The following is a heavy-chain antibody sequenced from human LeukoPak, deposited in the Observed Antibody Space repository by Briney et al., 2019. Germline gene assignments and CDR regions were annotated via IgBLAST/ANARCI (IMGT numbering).Heavy chain of an antibody. CDR2: ISAGGDIT. V-gene: IGHV3-23*01. D-gene: IGHD3-9*01. CDR1: GFTFRTFP. CDR3: AKGTHDILTGYYIS. Sequence: PGGSLRLSCAASGFTFRTFPMGWVRQAPGKGLEWVSAISAGGDITFYSDSVRGRFTISRDNSKETLYLQMNSLRAEDTAVYYCAKGTHDILTGYYISWGQGTLVTVSS. J-gene: IGHJ4*02.